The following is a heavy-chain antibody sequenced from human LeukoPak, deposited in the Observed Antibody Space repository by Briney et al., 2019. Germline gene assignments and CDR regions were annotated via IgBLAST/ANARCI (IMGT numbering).Heavy chain of an antibody. D-gene: IGHD2-2*01. J-gene: IGHJ5*02. CDR3: ARASTHNWFDP. Sequence: SETLSLTCAVYGGSFSGYYWSWIRQPPGKGLEWIGEINHSGSTNYNPSLKSRVTISVDTSKNQFSLKLSSVTAADTAVYYCARASTHNWFDPWGQGTLVTVSS. V-gene: IGHV4-34*01. CDR2: INHSGST. CDR1: GGSFSGYY.